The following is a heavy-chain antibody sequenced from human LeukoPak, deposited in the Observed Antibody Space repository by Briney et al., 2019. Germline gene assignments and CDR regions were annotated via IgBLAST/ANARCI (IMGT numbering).Heavy chain of an antibody. J-gene: IGHJ4*02. CDR2: IIPIFGTA. Sequence: ASVKVSCKASGGTFSSYAISWVRQAPGQGLEWMGGIIPIFGTANYAQKFQGRVTITADESTSTAYMELSSLRSEDTAVYCCARPRTPWDWLLLDYWGQGTLVTVSS. CDR1: GGTFSSYA. D-gene: IGHD3/OR15-3a*01. V-gene: IGHV1-69*13. CDR3: ARPRTPWDWLLLDY.